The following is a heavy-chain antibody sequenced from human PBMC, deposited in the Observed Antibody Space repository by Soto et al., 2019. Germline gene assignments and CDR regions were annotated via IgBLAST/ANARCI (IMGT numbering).Heavy chain of an antibody. CDR1: GLSFGTVGPY. CDR3: ARKTGYEVFDF. Sequence: SETLSLTCPVPGLSFGTVGPYWIWIRYRPGKGLEWIGYIYDSGNTRYNPSLTSRVAVSLDTSKKQFFLMLTSVTAADTAVYYCARKTGYEVFDFWGQGTLVTVS. CDR2: IYDSGNT. J-gene: IGHJ4*02. V-gene: IGHV4-31*03. D-gene: IGHD5-12*01.